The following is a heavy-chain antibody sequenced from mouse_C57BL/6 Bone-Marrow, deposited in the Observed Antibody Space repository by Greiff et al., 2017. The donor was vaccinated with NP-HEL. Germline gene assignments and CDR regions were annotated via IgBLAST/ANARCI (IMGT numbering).Heavy chain of an antibody. CDR3: ARGSSYVHYYAMDY. Sequence: DVQLQESGPGLVKPSQSLSLTCSVTGYSITSGYYWYWIRQFPGNKLEWMGYISYDGSNNYNPSLKNPISITRDTSKNQFFLKLNSVTTEDTATYYCARGSSYVHYYAMDYWGQGTSVTVSS. D-gene: IGHD1-1*01. CDR2: ISYDGSN. J-gene: IGHJ4*01. V-gene: IGHV3-6*01. CDR1: GYSITSGYY.